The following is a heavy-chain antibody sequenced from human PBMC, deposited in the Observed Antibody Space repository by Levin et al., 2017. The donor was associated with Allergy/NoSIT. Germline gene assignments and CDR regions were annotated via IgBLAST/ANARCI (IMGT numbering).Heavy chain of an antibody. CDR3: ARDRGIFGVVLNGGWFDP. CDR1: GFTFSSYA. CDR2: ISYDGSNK. Sequence: GESLKISCAASGFTFSSYAMHWVRQAPGKGLEWVAVISYDGSNKYYADSVKGRFTISRDNSKNTLYLQMNSLRAEDTAVYYCARDRGIFGVVLNGGWFDPWGQGTLVTVSS. V-gene: IGHV3-30*04. J-gene: IGHJ5*02. D-gene: IGHD3-3*01.